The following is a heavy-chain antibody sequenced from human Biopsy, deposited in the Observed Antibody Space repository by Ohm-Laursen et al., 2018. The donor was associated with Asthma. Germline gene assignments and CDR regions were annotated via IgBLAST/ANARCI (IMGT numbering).Heavy chain of an antibody. CDR2: ISAYNGNT. CDR3: ARTYYDFLTGQVNDAFDI. V-gene: IGHV1-18*04. J-gene: IGHJ3*02. Sequence: ASVKVSCKASGYTFTSYGISWVRQAPGQGLEWMGWISAYNGNTNYAQKLQGRVTITRDTSASTAYMELSSLRSEDTAVYYCARTYYDFLTGQVNDAFDIWGQGTMVTVSS. D-gene: IGHD3-9*01. CDR1: GYTFTSYG.